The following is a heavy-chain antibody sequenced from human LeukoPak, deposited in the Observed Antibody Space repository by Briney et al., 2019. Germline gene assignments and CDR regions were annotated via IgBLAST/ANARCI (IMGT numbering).Heavy chain of an antibody. D-gene: IGHD6-19*01. CDR3: AKDKGTAVAGANYYYGMDV. J-gene: IGHJ6*02. Sequence: GGPLRLSCAASGFTFSTYAMSWVRQAPGKGLDWVSTISGGGGSTYFADSVKGRFTISRENSKNTVYLQMNSLRAEDTAVYYCAKDKGTAVAGANYYYGMDVWGQGTTVTVSS. CDR2: ISGGGGST. CDR1: GFTFSTYA. V-gene: IGHV3-23*01.